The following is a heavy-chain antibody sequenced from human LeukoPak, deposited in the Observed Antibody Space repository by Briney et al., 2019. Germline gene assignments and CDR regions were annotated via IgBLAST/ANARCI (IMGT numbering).Heavy chain of an antibody. Sequence: GGSLRLSCAASGFTFSSYAMSWVRQAPGKGLEWVSAISGSGGSTYYADSVKGRFTISRDNSKNTLYLQMNSLRAEDTAVYYCAKVRPMVRGTHRSYFDYWGQGTLVTVSS. V-gene: IGHV3-23*01. CDR3: AKVRPMVRGTHRSYFDY. D-gene: IGHD3-10*01. CDR2: ISGSGGST. CDR1: GFTFSSYA. J-gene: IGHJ4*02.